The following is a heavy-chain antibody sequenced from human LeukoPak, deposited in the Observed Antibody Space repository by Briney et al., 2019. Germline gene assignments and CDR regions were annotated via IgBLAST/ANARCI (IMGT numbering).Heavy chain of an antibody. CDR2: ISYDGTKK. D-gene: IGHD2-2*02. Sequence: GGSLRLSCAASGFNFNTYGTHWVRQTPGKGLEWVALISYDGTKKWYADSVKGRFTISRDNSKNTLFLQMDSLRAEDTAVYYCAKDRSDMAYHFDFWGQGSLVTVSS. J-gene: IGHJ4*02. CDR3: AKDRSDMAYHFDF. CDR1: GFNFNTYG. V-gene: IGHV3-30*18.